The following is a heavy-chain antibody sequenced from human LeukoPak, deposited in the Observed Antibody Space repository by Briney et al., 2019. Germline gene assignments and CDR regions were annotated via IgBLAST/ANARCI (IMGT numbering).Heavy chain of an antibody. J-gene: IGHJ5*02. CDR2: TYYRSKWDN. V-gene: IGHV6-1*01. D-gene: IGHD2-15*01. Sequence: SQTLSLTCAISGDSVSSNSAAWNWIRQSPSRGLEWPGRTYYRSKWDNDYAVSVKSRITINPDTSKNQFTLHLNSVTPEDTAVYYCARDTGVRGSFGWFDPWGQGTLVTVSS. CDR3: ARDTGVRGSFGWFDP. CDR1: GDSVSSNSAA.